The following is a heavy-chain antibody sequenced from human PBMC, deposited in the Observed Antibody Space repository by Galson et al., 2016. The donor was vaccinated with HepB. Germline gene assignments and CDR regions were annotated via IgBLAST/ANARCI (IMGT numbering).Heavy chain of an antibody. Sequence: SLRLSCAASGFTFNTYGMHWVRQAPGKGLEWVAIIWFDGSNKYYADSVKGRFSVSRDNSKNTLHLQMNSLRAEDTAVYYCARGNYGDYSFGYWGQGTLVTVSS. CDR2: IWFDGSNK. CDR3: ARGNYGDYSFGY. J-gene: IGHJ4*02. V-gene: IGHV3-33*01. CDR1: GFTFNTYG. D-gene: IGHD4-17*01.